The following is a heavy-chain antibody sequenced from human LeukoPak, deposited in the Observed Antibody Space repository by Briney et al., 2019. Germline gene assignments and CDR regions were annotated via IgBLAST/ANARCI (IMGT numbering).Heavy chain of an antibody. Sequence: SGPTLVKPTQALTLTCTFSGFSLSTSGVGGGWIRQPPVKALGWLALIYWDDDKRYSPSLKSRLTITKDTSKNQVVLTMTNMDPVDTATYYCAHSQRRGSYFDYWGQGTLVTVSS. D-gene: IGHD2-15*01. J-gene: IGHJ4*02. V-gene: IGHV2-5*02. CDR2: IYWDDDK. CDR1: GFSLSTSGVG. CDR3: AHSQRRGSYFDY.